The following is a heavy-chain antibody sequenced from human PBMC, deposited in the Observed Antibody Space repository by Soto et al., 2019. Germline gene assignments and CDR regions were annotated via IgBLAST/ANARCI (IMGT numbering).Heavy chain of an antibody. CDR2: INHSGST. J-gene: IGHJ6*02. CDR3: ARDLWGYCGTDCYPLDV. V-gene: IGHV4-34*01. CDR1: GGSGGSFSGYY. D-gene: IGHD2-21*02. Sequence: SETLSLTCAVNGGSGGSFSGYYWSWIRQPPGKGLEWIGEINHSGSTNYNPSLKSRVTISVDTSKNQFSLKLNSVTAADTAVYYCARDLWGYCGTDCYPLDVWGQGTTVTVSS.